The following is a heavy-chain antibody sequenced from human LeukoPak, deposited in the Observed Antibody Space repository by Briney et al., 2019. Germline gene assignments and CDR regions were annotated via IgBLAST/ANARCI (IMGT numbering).Heavy chain of an antibody. CDR1: GFTVSSNY. CDR3: ARDVKDGYSSSPSPPDY. V-gene: IGHV3-53*01. D-gene: IGHD6-13*01. Sequence: GGSLRLSCAASGFTVSSNYMSWVRQAPGKGLEWVSVIYSGGSTYYADSVKGRFIISRDNSKNTLYLQMNSLRAEDTAVYYCARDVKDGYSSSPSPPDYWGQGTLVTVSS. J-gene: IGHJ4*02. CDR2: IYSGGST.